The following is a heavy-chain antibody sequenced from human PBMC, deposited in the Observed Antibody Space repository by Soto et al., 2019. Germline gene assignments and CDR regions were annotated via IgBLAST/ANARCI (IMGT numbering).Heavy chain of an antibody. CDR2: INPSDGGT. V-gene: IGHV1-46*01. D-gene: IGHD6-13*01. CDR1: GYTFTGYY. J-gene: IGHJ4*02. CDR3: ARAYSSSWYFFDH. Sequence: EASVKVSCRASGYTFTGYYMHWVRQAPGQGLEWLGTINPSDGGTGYPQKFQGRVTVTRDTSTSTVYLDLSSLRFEDTAVYYCARAYSSSWYFFDHWGQGTQVTVS.